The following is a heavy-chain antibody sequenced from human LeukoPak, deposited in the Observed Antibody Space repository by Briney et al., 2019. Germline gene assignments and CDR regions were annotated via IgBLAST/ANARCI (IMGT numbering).Heavy chain of an antibody. CDR2: IYYSGST. V-gene: IGHV4-59*01. J-gene: IGHJ4*02. Sequence: SETLSLTCTVSGGSISSYYWSWIRQPPGKGLEWIGYIYYSGSTNYNPSLKSRVTISVDTSKNQFSLKLRSVTAADTALYYCARFDYGGQLFDYWGQGTLVTVSS. D-gene: IGHD4-23*01. CDR1: GGSISSYY. CDR3: ARFDYGGQLFDY.